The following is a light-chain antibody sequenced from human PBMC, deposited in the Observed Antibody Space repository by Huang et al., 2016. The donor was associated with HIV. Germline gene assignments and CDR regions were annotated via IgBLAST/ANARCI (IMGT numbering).Light chain of an antibody. Sequence: EVVLTQSPGILSLSAGERASLSCRASRNLKNSQLAWYQQKVGQPPRLLVFGAATRVSGVPERFTGGVSGRDFTLSISGLEPDDFATYYCQQYDTFSFGQGTRLE. J-gene: IGKJ2*01. CDR3: QQYDTFS. CDR1: RNLKNSQ. V-gene: IGKV3-20*01. CDR2: GAA.